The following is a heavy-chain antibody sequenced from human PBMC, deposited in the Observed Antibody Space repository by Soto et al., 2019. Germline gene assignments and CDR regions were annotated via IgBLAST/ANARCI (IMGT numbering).Heavy chain of an antibody. D-gene: IGHD3-10*01. CDR2: ISHDESNS. CDR3: AKARITMVRGVPEY. Sequence: QVQLVESGGGVVQPGRSLRLSCAASGFIFNSYGMHWVRQAPGKGLEWVAVISHDESNSYYVDSVKGRFTISRDNSKNTLYLQMDSLRAEDTAVYYCAKARITMVRGVPEYWGQGTLVTDSS. V-gene: IGHV3-30*18. J-gene: IGHJ4*02. CDR1: GFIFNSYG.